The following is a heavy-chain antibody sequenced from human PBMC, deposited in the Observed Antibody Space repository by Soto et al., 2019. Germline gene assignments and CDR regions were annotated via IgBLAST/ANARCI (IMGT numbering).Heavy chain of an antibody. D-gene: IGHD5-12*01. Sequence: ASVKVSCKASGYTFTGYYMHWVRQAPGQGLEWMGWINPNSGGTDYVQKFQGRVAMTRDTSSSTVYMQLSSLRSDDTAVYFCARQYIQMATSYFDFWGQGTQVTVSS. CDR3: ARQYIQMATSYFDF. CDR1: GYTFTGYY. V-gene: IGHV1-2*02. J-gene: IGHJ4*02. CDR2: INPNSGGT.